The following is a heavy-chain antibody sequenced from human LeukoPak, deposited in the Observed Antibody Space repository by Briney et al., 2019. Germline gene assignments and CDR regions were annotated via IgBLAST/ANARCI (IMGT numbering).Heavy chain of an antibody. J-gene: IGHJ4*02. V-gene: IGHV3-30-3*01. CDR1: GFTFSSYA. CDR2: ISYDGSNK. D-gene: IGHD6-13*01. Sequence: GGSLRLSCAASGFTFSSYAMHWVRQAPGKGLEWVAVISYDGSNKYYADSVKGRFTISRDNSKNTLYLQMNSLRAEDTAVYYCARWINAAARRAYFNYWGQGTLVTVSS. CDR3: ARWINAAARRAYFNY.